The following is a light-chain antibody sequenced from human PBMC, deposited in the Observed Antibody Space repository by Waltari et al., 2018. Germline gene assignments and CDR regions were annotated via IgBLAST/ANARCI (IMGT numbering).Light chain of an antibody. CDR2: EVN. Sequence: QSALTQPASVSGSPGHSITISCTGSNSDVGHYNLLSWYQQPPGKAPKLLLYEVNQRPSGVSSRFSGSKSGITASMTISGLQAEDEADFYCCSYAGSTTWLFGGGTRLTVL. CDR1: NSDVGHYNL. J-gene: IGLJ2*01. V-gene: IGLV2-23*02. CDR3: CSYAGSTTWL.